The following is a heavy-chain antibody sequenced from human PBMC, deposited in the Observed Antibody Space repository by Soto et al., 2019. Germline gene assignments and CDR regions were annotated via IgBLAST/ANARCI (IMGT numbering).Heavy chain of an antibody. V-gene: IGHV3-66*01. CDR3: ARGPTGWLYYYGMDV. Sequence: PGGSLRLSCAASGFTVSSNYMSWVRQAPGKGLEWVSVIYSGGSTYYADSVKGRFTISRDNSKNTLYLQMNSLRAEDTAVYYCARGPTGWLYYYGMDVWGQGTTVTVSS. J-gene: IGHJ6*02. CDR2: IYSGGST. CDR1: GFTVSSNY. D-gene: IGHD6-19*01.